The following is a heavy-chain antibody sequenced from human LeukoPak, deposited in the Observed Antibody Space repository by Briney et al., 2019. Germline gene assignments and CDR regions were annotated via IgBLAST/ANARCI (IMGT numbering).Heavy chain of an antibody. J-gene: IGHJ3*02. CDR3: ARPYCSGGGCYSDGFDI. D-gene: IGHD2-15*01. Sequence: SETLSLTCAVYGGSFSDYYWSWLRQSPGKGLEWIGEISHTGSTNYNPSLKSRVTISVDSSSNQFSLKLSSVTAADTAVYYCARPYCSGGGCYSDGFDIWGQGTVVTVSP. CDR2: ISHTGST. CDR1: GGSFSDYY. V-gene: IGHV4-34*01.